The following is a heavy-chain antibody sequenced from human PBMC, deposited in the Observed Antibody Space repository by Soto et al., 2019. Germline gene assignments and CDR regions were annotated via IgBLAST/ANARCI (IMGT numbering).Heavy chain of an antibody. CDR3: ARGNALDV. CDR1: GDSVSSDITS. V-gene: IGHV6-1*01. J-gene: IGHJ3*01. CDR2: TYYRSKWFH. D-gene: IGHD3-10*01. Sequence: QGQLQQSGPGLVKPSQTLSLTCAISGDSVSSDITSWNWIRQSPSRGLEWLGRTYYRSKWFHDYAASLKSRITINPASSTNQLSLELNSMTPEDTAVYYCARGNALDVWGQGTVVTVSS.